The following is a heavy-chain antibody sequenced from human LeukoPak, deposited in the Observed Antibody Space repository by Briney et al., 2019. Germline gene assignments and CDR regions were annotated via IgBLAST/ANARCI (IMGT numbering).Heavy chain of an antibody. D-gene: IGHD2-15*01. Sequence: SETLSLTCTVSGGSISSSSYYWSWIRQPAGKGLEWIGRIYTSGSTNYNPSLKSRVTMSVDTSKNQFSLKLSSVTAADTAVYYCASCSGGSCRKTYYYYMDVWGKGTTVTVSS. CDR2: IYTSGST. CDR1: GGSISSSSYY. CDR3: ASCSGGSCRKTYYYYMDV. J-gene: IGHJ6*03. V-gene: IGHV4-61*02.